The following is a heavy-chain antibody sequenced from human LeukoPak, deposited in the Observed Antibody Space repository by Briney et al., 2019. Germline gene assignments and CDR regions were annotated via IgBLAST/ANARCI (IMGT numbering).Heavy chain of an antibody. CDR2: INAGNGNT. CDR1: GYTFTRDT. D-gene: IGHD2-2*01. CDR3: ARSGSTITWYYFDY. V-gene: IGHV1-3*01. Sequence: ASVKVSCKASGYTFTRDTVHWVRQAPGQRPEWVGWINAGNGNTKYSQKFQDRITITSDTSASTAYMELSSLRSEDTAVYYCARSGSTITWYYFDYWGQGTLVTVSS. J-gene: IGHJ4*02.